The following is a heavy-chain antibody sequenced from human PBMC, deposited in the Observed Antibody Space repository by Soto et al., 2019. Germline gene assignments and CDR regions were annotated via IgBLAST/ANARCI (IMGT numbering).Heavy chain of an antibody. Sequence: EVQLVESGGGLVQPGGSLKLSCAASGFTFSGSAMHWVRQASGKGLEWVGRIRSKANSYATAYAASVKGRFTISRDDSKNTAYLQMNSLKTEDTAVYYCTSTVTYYDFWSGYNYWGQGTLVTVSS. CDR3: TSTVTYYDFWSGYNY. CDR1: GFTFSGSA. CDR2: IRSKANSYAT. J-gene: IGHJ4*02. D-gene: IGHD3-3*01. V-gene: IGHV3-73*01.